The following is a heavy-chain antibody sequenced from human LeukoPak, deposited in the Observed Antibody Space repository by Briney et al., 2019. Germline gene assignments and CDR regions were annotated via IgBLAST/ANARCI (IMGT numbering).Heavy chain of an antibody. J-gene: IGHJ4*02. CDR2: ISSSSSTI. Sequence: PGGSLRLSCAASGFTFSSYWVTWVRQAPGKGLEWVSYISSSSSTIYYADSVKGRFTISRDNAKNSLYLQMNSLRAEDTAVYYCARDLGDYVGYWGQGTLVTVSS. D-gene: IGHD4-17*01. V-gene: IGHV3-48*04. CDR3: ARDLGDYVGY. CDR1: GFTFSSYW.